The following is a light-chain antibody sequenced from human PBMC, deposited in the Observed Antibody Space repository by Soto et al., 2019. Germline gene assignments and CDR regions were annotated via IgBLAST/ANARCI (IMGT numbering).Light chain of an antibody. V-gene: IGKV1-5*01. J-gene: IGKJ1*01. Sequence: DIQVTQSPSTPSASVGARVTITCRASQPVRTWLAWYQEKPGKAPKLLIYDASSLEGGVPSRFSGSGSGTDFTLTISSLQPDDFATYYCQHYNSYSEAFGQGTKVDIK. CDR2: DAS. CDR1: QPVRTW. CDR3: QHYNSYSEA.